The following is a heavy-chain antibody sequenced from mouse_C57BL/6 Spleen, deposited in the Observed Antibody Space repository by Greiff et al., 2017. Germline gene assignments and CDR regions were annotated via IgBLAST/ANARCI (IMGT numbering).Heavy chain of an antibody. CDR1: GFTFSDYY. Sequence: EVMLVESEGGLVQPGSSMKLSCTASGFTFSDYYMAWVRQVPEKGLEWVANINYDGSSTYYLDSLKSRFIISRDNAKNILYLQMSSLKSEDTATYYCARGIYYDYDAGWYFDVWGTGTTVTVSS. CDR3: ARGIYYDYDAGWYFDV. V-gene: IGHV5-16*01. CDR2: INYDGSST. J-gene: IGHJ1*03. D-gene: IGHD2-4*01.